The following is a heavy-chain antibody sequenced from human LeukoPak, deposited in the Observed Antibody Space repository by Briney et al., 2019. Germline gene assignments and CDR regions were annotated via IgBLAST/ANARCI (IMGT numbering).Heavy chain of an antibody. D-gene: IGHD1-26*01. V-gene: IGHV1-69*13. CDR2: IIPIFGTA. CDR3: ARDGYSGSYEDWFDP. CDR1: GGTFSSYD. Sequence: SVKVSCKASGGTFSSYDISWVRQAPGQGLEWMGGIIPIFGTANYAQKFQGRVTITADESTSTAYMELSSLRSEDTAVYYCARDGYSGSYEDWFDPWGQGTLVTVSS. J-gene: IGHJ5*02.